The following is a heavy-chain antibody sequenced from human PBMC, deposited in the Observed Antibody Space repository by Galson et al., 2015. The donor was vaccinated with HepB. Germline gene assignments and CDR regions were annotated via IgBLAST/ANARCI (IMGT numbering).Heavy chain of an antibody. CDR2: IYYSGST. V-gene: IGHV4-59*01. CDR3: ASLSSSSWGVDY. D-gene: IGHD6-13*01. Sequence: ETLSLTCTVSGGSISSYYWSWIRQPPGKGLEWIGYIYYSGSTNYNPSLKSRVTISVDTSKNQFSLKLSSVTAADTAVYYCASLSSSSWGVDYWGQGTLVTVSS. J-gene: IGHJ4*02. CDR1: GGSISSYY.